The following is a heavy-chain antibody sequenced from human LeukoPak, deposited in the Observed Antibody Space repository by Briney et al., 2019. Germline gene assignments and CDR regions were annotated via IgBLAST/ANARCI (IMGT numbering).Heavy chain of an antibody. Sequence: ASVKVSCKASGYTFTGYYMHWVRQAPGQGLEWMGWINPNSGGTNYAQKFQGRVTMTRDTSISTAYMELSRLRSDDTAVYYCARDYCSSTSCYFQHWGQGTLVTVSS. J-gene: IGHJ1*01. CDR3: ARDYCSSTSCYFQH. D-gene: IGHD2-2*01. V-gene: IGHV1-2*02. CDR1: GYTFTGYY. CDR2: INPNSGGT.